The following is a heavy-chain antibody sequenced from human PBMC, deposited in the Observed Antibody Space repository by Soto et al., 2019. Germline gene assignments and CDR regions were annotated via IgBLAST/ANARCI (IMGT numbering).Heavy chain of an antibody. CDR3: ARGPGIPTAGTVDY. Sequence: GGSLRLSCAASGFTFSSYSINGLRQAPGRGLEWVSYISSSSSTIYYADSVKGRFTISRDNAKNSLYLQMNSLRAEDTAVYYCARGPGIPTAGTVDYWGQGTLVTVSS. CDR1: GFTFSSYS. D-gene: IGHD6-13*01. J-gene: IGHJ4*02. CDR2: ISSSSSTI. V-gene: IGHV3-48*01.